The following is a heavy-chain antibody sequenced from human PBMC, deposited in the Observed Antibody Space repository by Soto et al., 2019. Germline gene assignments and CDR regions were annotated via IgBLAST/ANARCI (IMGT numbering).Heavy chain of an antibody. V-gene: IGHV4-31*03. Sequence: PSETLSLTCTVSGGSISSGGYYWSWIRQHPGKGLEWIGYIYYSGSTYYDPSLKSRVTISVDTSKNQFSLKLSSVTAADTAVYYCAHGDSEPGMDVWGEGTTVTVS. CDR2: IYYSGST. CDR3: AHGDSEPGMDV. D-gene: IGHD4-17*01. CDR1: GGSISSGGYY. J-gene: IGHJ6*02.